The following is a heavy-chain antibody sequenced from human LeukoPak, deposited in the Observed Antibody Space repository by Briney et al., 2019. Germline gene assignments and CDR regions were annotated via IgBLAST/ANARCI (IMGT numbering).Heavy chain of an antibody. CDR2: ISSSGSTI. D-gene: IGHD4-11*01. CDR3: ARSPSSAYSNYVPNIFGYYYGMDV. Sequence: GGSLRLSCAASGFTFSSYEMNWVRQAPGKGLEWVSYISSSGSTIYYADSVKGRFTISRDNAKNSLYLQMNSLRAEDTAVYYCARSPSSAYSNYVPNIFGYYYGMDVWGQGTTVTVSS. CDR1: GFTFSSYE. V-gene: IGHV3-48*03. J-gene: IGHJ6*02.